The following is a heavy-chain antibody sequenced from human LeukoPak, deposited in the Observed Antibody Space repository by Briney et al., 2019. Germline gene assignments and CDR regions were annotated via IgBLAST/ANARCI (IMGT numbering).Heavy chain of an antibody. CDR3: ATEERGIAVAEGAFDI. V-gene: IGHV1-24*01. D-gene: IGHD6-19*01. CDR1: GYTLTELS. J-gene: IGHJ3*02. CDR2: LDPEDGET. Sequence: ASVKVSCKVSGYTLTELSMHWVRQAPGKGLEWMGGLDPEDGETIYAQKFQGRVTMTEDTSTDTAYMELSSLRSEDTAVYYCATEERGIAVAEGAFDIWGQGTMVTVSS.